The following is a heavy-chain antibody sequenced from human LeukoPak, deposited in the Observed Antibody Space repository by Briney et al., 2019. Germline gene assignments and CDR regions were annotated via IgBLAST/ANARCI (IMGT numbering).Heavy chain of an antibody. CDR2: IYYSGST. V-gene: IGHV4-59*04. Sequence: SETLSLTCTVSGGSISSYYWSWIRQPPGKGLEWIGYIYYSGSTYYNPSLKSRVTISVDTSKNQFSLKLSSVTAADTAVYYCARGSSSWAHNWFDPWGQGTLVTVSS. CDR3: ARGSSSWAHNWFDP. D-gene: IGHD6-13*01. J-gene: IGHJ5*02. CDR1: GGSISSYY.